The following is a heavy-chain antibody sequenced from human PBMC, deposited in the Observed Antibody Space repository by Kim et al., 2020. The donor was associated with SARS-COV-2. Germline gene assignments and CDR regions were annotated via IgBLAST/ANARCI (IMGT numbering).Heavy chain of an antibody. CDR3: VRGLARYYGMDV. CDR2: INPDVSST. J-gene: IGHJ6*02. D-gene: IGHD4-17*01. V-gene: IGHV3-74*01. Sequence: GGSLRLSCAASGFTFSSYWMHWVRQAPGKGLVWVSRINPDVSSTDYADSVKGRFTISRDNAKNTLYLQMNSLRAEDTAVYYCVRGLARYYGMDVWGQGTTVTLSS. CDR1: GFTFSSYW.